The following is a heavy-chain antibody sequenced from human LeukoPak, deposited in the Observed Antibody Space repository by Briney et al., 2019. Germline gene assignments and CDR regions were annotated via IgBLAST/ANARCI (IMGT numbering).Heavy chain of an antibody. Sequence: PSETLSLTCTVSGVSISSSSYYWGWIRQPPGKGLEWIGSIYYSGSTYYNPSLKSRVTISVDTSKNQFSLKLSSVTAADTAVYYCARRFGYYYDSSGYPFDYWGQGTLVTVSS. V-gene: IGHV4-39*01. J-gene: IGHJ4*02. CDR1: GVSISSSSYY. D-gene: IGHD3-22*01. CDR3: ARRFGYYYDSSGYPFDY. CDR2: IYYSGST.